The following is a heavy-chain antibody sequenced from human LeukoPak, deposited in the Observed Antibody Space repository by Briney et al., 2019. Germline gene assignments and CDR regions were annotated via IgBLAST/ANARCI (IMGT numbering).Heavy chain of an antibody. Sequence: GGSLRLSCAVSGLIFSDYSFNWVRQAPGKGLEWVSSVNPTSSSIYYADAVRGRFTISRDNAKSSVFLQMNSLRAEDTAVYYCAREQYYDFRQGTYYYYYYMDVWGKGTTVTVSS. J-gene: IGHJ6*03. CDR3: AREQYYDFRQGTYYYYYYMDV. D-gene: IGHD3-3*01. CDR1: GLIFSDYS. V-gene: IGHV3-21*01. CDR2: VNPTSSSI.